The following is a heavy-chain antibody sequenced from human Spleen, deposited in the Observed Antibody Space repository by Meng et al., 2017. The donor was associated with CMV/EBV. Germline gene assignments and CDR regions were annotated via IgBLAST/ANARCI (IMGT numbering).Heavy chain of an antibody. CDR2: TYYRSKWNI. CDR3: ARGRHSSFDY. CDR1: GDSGSDSKIA. J-gene: IGHJ4*02. V-gene: IGHV6-1*01. Sequence: ISGDSGSDSKIAWNWSRQSPSRGLEWLGRTYYRSKWNIEYEVSVASRISIHLDTSNNLLSLQLRSVTPEDTAVYYCARGRHSSFDYWGQGALVTVSS.